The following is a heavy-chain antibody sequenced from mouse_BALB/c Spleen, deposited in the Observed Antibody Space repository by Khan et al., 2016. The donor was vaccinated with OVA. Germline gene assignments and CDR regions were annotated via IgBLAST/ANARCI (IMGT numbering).Heavy chain of an antibody. CDR1: GYIFTSYW. J-gene: IGHJ2*01. D-gene: IGHD1-1*01. CDR3: AREEALYYFDY. CDR2: IYPGTDNT. Sequence: VQLQQSGAELVRPGASVKLSCKTSGYIFTSYWIHWVKQRSGQGLEWLARIYPGTDNTHYNEKVKDKATLTADKSSSTAYLQLSSLKSEDSAVYFCAREEALYYFDYWGQGTTLTVSS. V-gene: IGHV1S132*01.